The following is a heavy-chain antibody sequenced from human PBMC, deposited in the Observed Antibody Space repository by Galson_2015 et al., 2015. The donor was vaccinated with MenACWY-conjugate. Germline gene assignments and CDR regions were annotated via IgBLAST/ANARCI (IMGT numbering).Heavy chain of an antibody. CDR1: GYSFPNSW. CDR3: ARLGNYRLDY. Sequence: QSGAEVKQPGESLKISCKGSGYSFPNSWIGWVRQMPGKGLEWMGIIYPGDSDTRYSPSFQGQVTISADTSTNTAYLQWTSLKASDTAMYYCARLGNYRLDYWGQGTVVTVSS. D-gene: IGHD1-7*01. J-gene: IGHJ4*02. V-gene: IGHV5-51*01. CDR2: IYPGDSDT.